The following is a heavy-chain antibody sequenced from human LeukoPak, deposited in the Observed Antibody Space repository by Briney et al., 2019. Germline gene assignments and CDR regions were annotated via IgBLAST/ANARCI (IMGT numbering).Heavy chain of an antibody. CDR3: ASSKSTVTGFYYGMDV. Sequence: PGGSLRLSCAASGFTFSSYEMNWVRQAPGKGLEWVSYISSSGSTIYYADSVKGRLTISRDNAKNSLYLQMNSLRAEDTAVYYCASSKSTVTGFYYGMDVWGQGTTVTVSS. CDR2: ISSSGSTI. V-gene: IGHV3-48*03. J-gene: IGHJ6*02. CDR1: GFTFSSYE. D-gene: IGHD4-11*01.